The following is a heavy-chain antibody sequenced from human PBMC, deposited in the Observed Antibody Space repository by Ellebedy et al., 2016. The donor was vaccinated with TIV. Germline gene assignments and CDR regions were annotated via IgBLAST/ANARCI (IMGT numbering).Heavy chain of an antibody. CDR2: ISYDGSNK. Sequence: GESLKISCAASEFTVSGDYMNWVRQAPGKGLEWVALISYDGSNKYFADSVQGRFTISRDNSQNTLYLLMNSLRGDDTAIYYCARALNHVDTVSTAPLDCWGQGTLVTVSS. D-gene: IGHD5/OR15-5a*01. CDR1: EFTVSGDY. V-gene: IGHV3-30*03. J-gene: IGHJ4*02. CDR3: ARALNHVDTVSTAPLDC.